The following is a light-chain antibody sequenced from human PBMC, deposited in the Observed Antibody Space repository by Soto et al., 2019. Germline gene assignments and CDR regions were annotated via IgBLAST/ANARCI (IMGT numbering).Light chain of an antibody. CDR3: QQYGSSPTT. CDR2: GAS. CDR1: QSVFNNH. Sequence: VVLTQSPGTLSFSSGERATLSCRSSQSVFNNHIGWYQQKPGQAPRRLIFGASFRATGIPDRFSGSGSGTDFTLTISRLEPEDFAVYYCQQYGSSPTTFGQGTKVE. V-gene: IGKV3-20*01. J-gene: IGKJ1*01.